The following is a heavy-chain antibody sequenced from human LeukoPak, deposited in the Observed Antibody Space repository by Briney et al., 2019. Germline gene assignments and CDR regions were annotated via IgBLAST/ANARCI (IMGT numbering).Heavy chain of an antibody. CDR1: GGTFSSYA. CDR3: ARDGDPYSSGHGDY. CDR2: IIPIFGTA. J-gene: IGHJ4*02. Sequence: GASVKVSCKASGGTFSSYAISWVRQAPGQGLEWMGGIIPIFGTANYAQKFQGRVTVTTDESTSTAYMELSSLRSEDTAVYYCARDGDPYSSGHGDYWGQGTLVTVSS. D-gene: IGHD6-19*01. V-gene: IGHV1-69*05.